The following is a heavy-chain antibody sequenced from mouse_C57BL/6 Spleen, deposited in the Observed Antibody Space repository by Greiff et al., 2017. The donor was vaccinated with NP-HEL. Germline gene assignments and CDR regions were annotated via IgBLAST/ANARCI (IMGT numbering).Heavy chain of an antibody. V-gene: IGHV5-6*01. Sequence: EVMLVESGGDLVKPGGSLKLSCAASGFTFSSYGMSWVRQTPDKRLEWVATISSGGSYTYYPDSVKGRFTISRDNAKNTLYLQMSSLKSEDTAMYYCARENYYGSRWDYWGQGTTLTVSS. CDR1: GFTFSSYG. CDR2: ISSGGSYT. CDR3: ARENYYGSRWDY. D-gene: IGHD1-1*01. J-gene: IGHJ2*01.